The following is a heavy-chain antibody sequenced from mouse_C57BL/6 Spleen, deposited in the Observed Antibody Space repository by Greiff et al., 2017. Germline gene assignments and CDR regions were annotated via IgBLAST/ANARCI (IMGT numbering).Heavy chain of an antibody. CDR1: GYAFSSSW. CDR2: IYPGDGDT. CDR3: ERLYDYGYYAMDY. J-gene: IGHJ4*01. V-gene: IGHV1-82*01. Sequence: VQLQQSGPELVKPGASVKISCKASGYAFSSSWMNWVKQRPGKGLEWIGRIYPGDGDTNYNGKFKGKATLTADKSSSTAYMQLSSLTSEDSAVYVCERLYDYGYYAMDYWGQGTSVTVSS. D-gene: IGHD2-4*01.